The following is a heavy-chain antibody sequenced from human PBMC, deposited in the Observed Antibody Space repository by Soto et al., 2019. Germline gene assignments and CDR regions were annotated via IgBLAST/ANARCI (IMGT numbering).Heavy chain of an antibody. CDR1: GFTFSSYA. Sequence: GGSLRLSCAASGFTFSSYAMHWVRQAPGKGLEWVAVISYDGSNKYYADSVKGRFTISRDNSKNTLYLQMNSLRAEDTAVYYCARDLAYCSGGSCYGGLDYWGQGTLVTVSS. CDR2: ISYDGSNK. D-gene: IGHD2-15*01. CDR3: ARDLAYCSGGSCYGGLDY. V-gene: IGHV3-30-3*01. J-gene: IGHJ4*02.